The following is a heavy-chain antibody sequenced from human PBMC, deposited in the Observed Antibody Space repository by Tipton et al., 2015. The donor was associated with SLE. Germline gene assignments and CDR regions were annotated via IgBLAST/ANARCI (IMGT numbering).Heavy chain of an antibody. CDR2: IYYSGST. CDR3: ARRCTTYGFRY. J-gene: IGHJ4*02. D-gene: IGHD3-10*01. CDR1: GGSISSSSYY. Sequence: TLSLTCTVSGGSISSSSYYWGWIRQPPGKGLEWIGSIYYSGSTYYNPSLKSRVTISVDTSKNQFSLKLSSVTAADTAVYYCARRCTTYGFRYWGQGALVTVSS. V-gene: IGHV4-39*07.